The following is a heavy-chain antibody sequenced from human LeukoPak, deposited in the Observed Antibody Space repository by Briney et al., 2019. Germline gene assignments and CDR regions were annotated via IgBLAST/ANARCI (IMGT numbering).Heavy chain of an antibody. CDR3: AKRGPYYYGSGSYYKGAQYYFDS. Sequence: SETLSLTCAVYGGSFIGYYWTWIRQPPGKGLEWIGEINHSGSINYNPSLKSRVTISVDTSKNQFSLKLSSVTAADTAVYYCAKRGPYYYGSGSYYKGAQYYFDSWGQGPLVTVSS. D-gene: IGHD3-10*01. CDR1: GGSFIGYY. J-gene: IGHJ4*02. V-gene: IGHV4-34*01. CDR2: INHSGSI.